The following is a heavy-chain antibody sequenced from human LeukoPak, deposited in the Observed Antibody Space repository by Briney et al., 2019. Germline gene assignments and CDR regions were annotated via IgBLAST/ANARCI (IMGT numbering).Heavy chain of an antibody. V-gene: IGHV4-59*01. CDR1: GGSLSSYY. CDR3: ARDSRRDYYYGSGSYLRDAFDI. Sequence: PSETLSLTCTVSGGSLSSYYWSWIRQPPGKGLEWIGYIYYSGSTNYNPSLKSRVTISVDTSKNQFSLKLSSVTAADTAVYYCARDSRRDYYYGSGSYLRDAFDIWGQGTMVTVSS. J-gene: IGHJ3*02. CDR2: IYYSGST. D-gene: IGHD3-10*01.